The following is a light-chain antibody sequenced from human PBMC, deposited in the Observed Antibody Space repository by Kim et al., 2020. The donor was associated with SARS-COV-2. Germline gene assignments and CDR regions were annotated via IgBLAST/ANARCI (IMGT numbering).Light chain of an antibody. J-gene: IGKJ1*01. Sequence: SVSPGESATLSCRASQSVSTNLAWYQQKPGQAPRLLIYDASTRATGIPARFSGSGSGTEFTLTISSLQSGDFAMYFCQQYNDWRTFGQGTKVDIK. V-gene: IGKV3-15*01. CDR1: QSVSTN. CDR2: DAS. CDR3: QQYNDWRT.